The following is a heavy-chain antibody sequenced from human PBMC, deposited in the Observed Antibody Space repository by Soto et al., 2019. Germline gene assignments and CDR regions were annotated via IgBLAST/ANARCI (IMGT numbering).Heavy chain of an antibody. Sequence: SVKVSCKASGGGNLRDYRTTWVRRAPGQGLEWMGGIIPKLGSANYAQNFQGRVTITADESTNTVYMELRSLRSDETAVYYCLRGGDGYNFGAVYCGQETPVTVSS. V-gene: IGHV1-69*13. CDR3: LRGGDGYNFGAVY. CDR2: IIPKLGSA. J-gene: IGHJ4*02. CDR1: GGGNLRDYR. D-gene: IGHD2-21*01.